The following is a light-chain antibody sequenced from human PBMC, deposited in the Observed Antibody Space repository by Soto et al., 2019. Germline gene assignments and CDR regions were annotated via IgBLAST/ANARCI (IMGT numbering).Light chain of an antibody. CDR2: AAS. J-gene: IGKJ4*01. Sequence: IQLTQSPSSLSASVGDRVTITCRASQGISSYLAWYQQKPGKAPKLLIYAASTLQSGVLSRFSGSGSGTDFTLTISSLQPEDFATYYCQQLNSYPGLTFGGGTKVEIK. CDR3: QQLNSYPGLT. CDR1: QGISSY. V-gene: IGKV1-9*01.